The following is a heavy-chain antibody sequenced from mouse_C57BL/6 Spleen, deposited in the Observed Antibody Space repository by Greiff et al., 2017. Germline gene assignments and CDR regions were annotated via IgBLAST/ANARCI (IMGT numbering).Heavy chain of an antibody. V-gene: IGHV1-82*01. CDR1: GYAFSSSW. J-gene: IGHJ2*01. CDR2: IYPGDGDT. Sequence: QVQLQQSGPELVKPGASVKISCKASGYAFSSSWMNWVKQRPGKGLEWIGRIYPGDGDTNYNGKFKGKATLTADKSSSTAYMQLRSLTSEDSAVYFCAREGEGRYFDYWGQGTTLTDTS. D-gene: IGHD2-13*01. CDR3: AREGEGRYFDY.